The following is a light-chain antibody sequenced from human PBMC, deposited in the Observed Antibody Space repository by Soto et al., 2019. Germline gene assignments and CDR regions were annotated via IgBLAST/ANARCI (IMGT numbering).Light chain of an antibody. V-gene: IGKV1-39*01. Sequence: DIQMTQSPSSLSASVGDRVTITCRASQNIGNYLNWYQQKRGKAPKLLISAASSLQRGVPSRFRGSGSGTDFALTISSRQPDDFATYYCQQSYTTPVYTFGQGTKLEIK. CDR1: QNIGNY. CDR2: AAS. J-gene: IGKJ2*01. CDR3: QQSYTTPVYT.